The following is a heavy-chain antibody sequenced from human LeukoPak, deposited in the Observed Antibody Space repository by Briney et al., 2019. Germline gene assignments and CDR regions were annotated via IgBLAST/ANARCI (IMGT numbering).Heavy chain of an antibody. Sequence: GGSLRLSCAASGFTFSSFGMHWVRQAPGKGLEWVALISYDGTSKYYADSVKGRITVSRDNSENTLYLQMNTLRAEDTAVYFCAKDSAHCSGGSCYSLDYWGQGTLVTVSS. CDR2: ISYDGTSK. V-gene: IGHV3-30*18. CDR3: AKDSAHCSGGSCYSLDY. J-gene: IGHJ4*02. D-gene: IGHD2-15*01. CDR1: GFTFSSFG.